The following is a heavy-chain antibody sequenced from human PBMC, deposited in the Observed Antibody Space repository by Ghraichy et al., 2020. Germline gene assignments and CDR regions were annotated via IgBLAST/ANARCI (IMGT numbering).Heavy chain of an antibody. CDR3: AKPSGSWFNY. Sequence: LSLTCAASGFAFSSYAMSWVRQAPGKGLEWVSHISVSGGTTNYADSVRGRFTISRDDSKNTLYLQMNSLRADDTAVYFCAKPSGSWFNYWGQGTLVTVSS. J-gene: IGHJ4*02. CDR1: GFAFSSYA. CDR2: ISVSGGTT. V-gene: IGHV3-23*01. D-gene: IGHD6-13*01.